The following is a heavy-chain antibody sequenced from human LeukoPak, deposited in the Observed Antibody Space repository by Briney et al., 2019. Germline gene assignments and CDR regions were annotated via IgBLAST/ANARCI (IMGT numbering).Heavy chain of an antibody. D-gene: IGHD3-3*01. CDR2: INPNSGGT. V-gene: IGHV1-2*02. CDR1: GYTFTGYY. Sequence: ASVKVSCKASGYTFTGYYMHWVRQAPGQGLEWMGWINPNSGGTNYAQKFQGRVTMTRDTSISTAYMELSRLRSDDTAVYYCARDHSNDFWSGSGPLYYMAVWGKGTKVTVSS. CDR3: ARDHSNDFWSGSGPLYYMAV. J-gene: IGHJ6*03.